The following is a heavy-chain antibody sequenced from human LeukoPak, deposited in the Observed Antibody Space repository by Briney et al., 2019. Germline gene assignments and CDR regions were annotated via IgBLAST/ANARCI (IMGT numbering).Heavy chain of an antibody. CDR1: GGTFSSYD. J-gene: IGHJ4*02. CDR3: AKGWSSGSHPIDN. CDR2: ISTSGGST. D-gene: IGHD1-26*01. V-gene: IGHV3-23*01. Sequence: SCKASGGTFSSYDMSWVRQAPGKGLEWISGISTSGGSTYYADSVKGRFTISRDNFKNTLYLQMNSLRAEDTAVYSCAKGWSSGSHPIDNWGQGTLVTVSS.